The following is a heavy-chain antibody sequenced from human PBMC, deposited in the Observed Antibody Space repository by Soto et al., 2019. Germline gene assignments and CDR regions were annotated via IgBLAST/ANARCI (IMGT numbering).Heavy chain of an antibody. V-gene: IGHV4-59*01. CDR1: GGSISSYY. Sequence: SETLSLTCTVSGGSISSYYWSWIRQPPGKGLEWIGYIYYSGSTNYNPSLKSRVTISVDTSTNQSSLKLSSVTAADTAVYYCARDRSPLDYDILTIRGYYYYYGMDVWGQGTTVTVSS. D-gene: IGHD3-9*01. J-gene: IGHJ6*02. CDR3: ARDRSPLDYDILTIRGYYYYYGMDV. CDR2: IYYSGST.